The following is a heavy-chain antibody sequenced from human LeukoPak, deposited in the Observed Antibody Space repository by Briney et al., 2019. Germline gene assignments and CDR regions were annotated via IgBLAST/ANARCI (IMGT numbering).Heavy chain of an antibody. CDR1: GFTFSDYY. CDR2: ISSRGSTI. J-gene: IGHJ4*02. D-gene: IGHD2-2*01. CDR3: ANHLACGSTSCPPFDY. Sequence: PGGSLRLSCAASGFTFSDYYMSWIRPAPGKGLEWVSYISSRGSTIYYADSVKGRFTISRDNAKNSLYLQMNSLRAEDTAVYYCANHLACGSTSCPPFDYWGQGTLVTVSS. V-gene: IGHV3-11*04.